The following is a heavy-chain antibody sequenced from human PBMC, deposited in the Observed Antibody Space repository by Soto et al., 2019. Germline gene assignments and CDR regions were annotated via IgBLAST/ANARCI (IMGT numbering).Heavy chain of an antibody. V-gene: IGHV4-39*01. D-gene: IGHD5-18*01. CDR3: ACIFSGGYGYGFYYYGMDV. CDR2: IYYSGST. J-gene: IGHJ6*02. CDR1: GCSISSSSYY. Sequence: SETLSLTCTVSGCSISSSSYYWGWLRQPPGKGPEWIGSIYYSGSTYYNPSLKSRVTISVDTSKNQFSLKLSSVTAADTAVYYCACIFSGGYGYGFYYYGMDVWGQGTTVT.